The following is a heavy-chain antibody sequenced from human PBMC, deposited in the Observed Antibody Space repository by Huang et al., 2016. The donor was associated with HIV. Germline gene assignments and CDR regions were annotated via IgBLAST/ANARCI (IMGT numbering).Heavy chain of an antibody. D-gene: IGHD3-16*01. Sequence: QVPSDQWGPGLLKPSETLSLTCAVYGWSFSGYFWNWIRQSPGKGLEWIGQINHAGVTDYNPSLKTRATISVDTSKNQFSLRLTSVTAADTAIYYCAREIMISFGGPFDSWGHGNLVTVSS. CDR3: AREIMISFGGPFDS. V-gene: IGHV4-34*01. CDR1: GWSFSGYF. CDR2: INHAGVT. J-gene: IGHJ5*01.